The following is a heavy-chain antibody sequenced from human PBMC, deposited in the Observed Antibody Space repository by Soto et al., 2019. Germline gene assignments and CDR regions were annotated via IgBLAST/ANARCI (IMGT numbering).Heavy chain of an antibody. CDR2: ISYDEDNI. CDR3: ARSGTKVTTFWYLDL. V-gene: IGHV3-30*03. D-gene: IGHD4-17*01. J-gene: IGHJ2*01. CDR1: GFTFGHYG. Sequence: QEQLVESGGGVVQPGRSLRLSCAASGFTFGHYGMHWVRQAPGKGLEWVAVISYDEDNIYYADSVRGRFTISRDNSENTLYLQMNSLRPEDTGVYFCARSGTKVTTFWYLDLCGRGSLFTASS.